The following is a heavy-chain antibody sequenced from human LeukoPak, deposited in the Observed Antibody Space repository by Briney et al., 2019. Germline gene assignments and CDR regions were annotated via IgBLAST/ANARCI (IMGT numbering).Heavy chain of an antibody. CDR2: MNPNSGNT. V-gene: IGHV1-8*03. J-gene: IGHJ4*02. CDR1: GYTFTSYD. D-gene: IGHD5-18*01. CDR3: ARGRKYTSGYRVTELGSGYSDY. Sequence: ASVKVSCKASGYTFTSYDINWVRQATGQGLEWMGWMNPNSGNTGYAQKFQGRVTITRNTSISTAYMELSSLRSADTAVYYCARGRKYTSGYRVTELGSGYSDYWGQGTLVTVSS.